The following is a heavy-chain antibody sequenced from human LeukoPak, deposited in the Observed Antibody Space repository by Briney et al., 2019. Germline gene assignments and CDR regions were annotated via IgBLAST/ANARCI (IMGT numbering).Heavy chain of an antibody. CDR2: ISWNSDTL. V-gene: IGHV3-9*03. Sequence: GGSLRLSCAASGFTFGAYAMYWVRQAPGKGLEWVSGISWNSDTLVYADSVKGRFTISRDNAKNSLYLQMSSLRAEDMALYFCARGSNIAPRLFDYWGQGTLATVSS. J-gene: IGHJ4*02. D-gene: IGHD2/OR15-2a*01. CDR1: GFTFGAYA. CDR3: ARGSNIAPRLFDY.